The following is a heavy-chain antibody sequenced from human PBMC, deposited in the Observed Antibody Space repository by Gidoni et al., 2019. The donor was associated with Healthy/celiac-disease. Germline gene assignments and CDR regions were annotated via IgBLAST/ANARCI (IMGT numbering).Heavy chain of an antibody. CDR1: GGTFSSYA. V-gene: IGHV1-69*01. CDR2: IIPIFGTA. J-gene: IGHJ6*02. Sequence: QVQLVQSGAEVKTPGSSVKVSCKASGGTFSSYAISWVRQAPGQGLEWMGGIIPIFGTANYAQKFQGRVTITADESTSTAYMELSSLRSEDTAVYYCARCIAAAGTFFYYGMDVWGQGTTVTVSS. CDR3: ARCIAAAGTFFYYGMDV. D-gene: IGHD6-13*01.